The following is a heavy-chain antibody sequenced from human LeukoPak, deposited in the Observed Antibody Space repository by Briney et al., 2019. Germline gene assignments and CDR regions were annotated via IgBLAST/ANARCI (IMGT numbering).Heavy chain of an antibody. Sequence: PSETLSLTCTVSGGSVSSDYWSWIRQPPGKGLEWIGYMHSNGNSAYNPSLSSRVTVSLDTSKNQFSLKLSSVTAADTAVYYCARRGPSLGGYSNPAFDYWGQGTLVTVSS. CDR2: MHSNGNS. CDR3: ARRGPSLGGYSNPAFDY. J-gene: IGHJ4*02. D-gene: IGHD4-11*01. CDR1: GGSVSSDY. V-gene: IGHV4-59*08.